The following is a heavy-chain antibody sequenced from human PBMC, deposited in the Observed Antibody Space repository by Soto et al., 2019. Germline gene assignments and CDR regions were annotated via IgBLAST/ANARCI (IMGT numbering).Heavy chain of an antibody. J-gene: IGHJ4*02. CDR1: GYTFTSYG. V-gene: IGHV1-18*01. D-gene: IGHD1-1*01. CDR3: ARGRYGDY. Sequence: ASVKVSCKASGYTFTSYGITWVRQAPGQGLEWMGWISAHNGNTDYAQKLQGRVIVTRDTSTSTAYMELRSLISDDTAVYYCARGRYGDYWGQGALVT. CDR2: ISAHNGNT.